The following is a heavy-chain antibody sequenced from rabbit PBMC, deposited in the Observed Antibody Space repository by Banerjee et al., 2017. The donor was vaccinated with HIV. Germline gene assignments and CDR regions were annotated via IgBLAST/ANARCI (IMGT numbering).Heavy chain of an antibody. J-gene: IGHJ4*01. V-gene: IGHV1S43*01. D-gene: IGHD4-2*01. CDR1: GIDFSSVYY. CDR2: ISASSGNT. Sequence: QQQLEESGGGLVKPGGTLTLTCTASGIDFSSVYYICWVRQAPGKGLEWIACISASSGNTWYASWVNGRFTISKTSSTTVALQMTSLTAADTATYFCARGFYAGAAADGYAPWFGLWGQGTLVTV. CDR3: ARGFYAGAAADGYAPWFGL.